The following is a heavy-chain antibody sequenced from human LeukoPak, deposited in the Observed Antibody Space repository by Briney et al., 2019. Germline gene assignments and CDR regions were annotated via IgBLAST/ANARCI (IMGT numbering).Heavy chain of an antibody. CDR3: ARDVRHLYDSSGYYPYNWFDP. J-gene: IGHJ5*02. D-gene: IGHD3-22*01. Sequence: SETLSLTCTVSGGSISSYYWSWIRQPPGKGLEWIGYIYYSGSTNYNPSLKSRVTISVDTSKNQFSLKLGSVTAADTAVYYCARDVRHLYDSSGYYPYNWFDPWGQGTLVTVSS. CDR1: GGSISSYY. CDR2: IYYSGST. V-gene: IGHV4-59*01.